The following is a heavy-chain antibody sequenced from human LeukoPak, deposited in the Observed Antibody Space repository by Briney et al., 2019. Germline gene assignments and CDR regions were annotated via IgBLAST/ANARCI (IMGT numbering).Heavy chain of an antibody. V-gene: IGHV4-61*01. CDR2: IYYSGST. D-gene: IGHD3-3*01. Sequence: SETLSLTCTVSGGSVSSGSYYWSWIRQPPGKGLEWIGYIYYSGSTNYNPSLKSRVTISVDTSKNQFSLKLSSVTAADTAVYYCARGFTSGFLEWLSPPYGMDVWGQGTTVTVSS. CDR1: GGSVSSGSYY. J-gene: IGHJ6*02. CDR3: ARGFTSGFLEWLSPPYGMDV.